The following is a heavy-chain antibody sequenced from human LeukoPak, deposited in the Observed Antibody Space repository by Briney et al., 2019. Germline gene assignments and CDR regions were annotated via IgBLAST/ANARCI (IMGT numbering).Heavy chain of an antibody. D-gene: IGHD6-19*01. V-gene: IGHV3-21*01. CDR3: ARDPRYSSGWYRGGNWFDP. CDR2: ISSSSSYI. J-gene: IGHJ5*02. Sequence: GGSLRLSCAASGFTFSSYSMNWVRQAPGKGLEWVSSISSSSSYIYYADSVKGRFTISRDNAKNSLYLQMNSLRAEDTAVYYCARDPRYSSGWYRGGNWFDPWGQGTLVTVSS. CDR1: GFTFSSYS.